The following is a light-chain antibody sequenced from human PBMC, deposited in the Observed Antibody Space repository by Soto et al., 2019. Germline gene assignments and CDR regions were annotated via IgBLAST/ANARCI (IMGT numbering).Light chain of an antibody. CDR2: EVN. Sequence: SVLTHPPSASGSPGQSVTISCTGTSSDVGRHNYVSWYQQHPGKAPKLLVFEVNKRPSGVPDRFSAWTSGITASLTVSGLQPEDEAAYYCSSYSDTDNFVIFGGGTKVTVL. V-gene: IGLV2-8*01. J-gene: IGLJ2*01. CDR1: SSDVGRHNY. CDR3: SSYSDTDNFVI.